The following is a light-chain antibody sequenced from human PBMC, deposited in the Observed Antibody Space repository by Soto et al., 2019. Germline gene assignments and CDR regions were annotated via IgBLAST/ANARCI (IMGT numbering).Light chain of an antibody. V-gene: IGKV3-20*01. Sequence: EIVLTQSPGTLSLSPGERATLSCRSSQSVRSSYLAWYQQKPGQAPRLVIYDTSNRATGIPDRFSGSGSGTDFTLTISRLEPEDFAVYYCQQYNNWPLTFGPGTRLEIK. CDR2: DTS. CDR1: QSVRSSY. J-gene: IGKJ5*01. CDR3: QQYNNWPLT.